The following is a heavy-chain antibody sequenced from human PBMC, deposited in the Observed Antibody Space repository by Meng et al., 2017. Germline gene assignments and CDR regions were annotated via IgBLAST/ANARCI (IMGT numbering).Heavy chain of an antibody. CDR3: ARGSYSFDS. CDR2: AYYRSKWYH. CDR1: GDSVASNSAA. D-gene: IGHD1-26*01. J-gene: IGHJ4*02. Sequence: QIQLQQSGPGLVKTSQTLSLICAISGDSVASNSAAWNWIRQSPSRGLEWLGSAYYRSKWYHDYAESVKSRISIDTDTSKNQFSLQLRSVTPEDSAVYYCARGSYSFDSWGQRTLVTVSS. V-gene: IGHV6-1*01.